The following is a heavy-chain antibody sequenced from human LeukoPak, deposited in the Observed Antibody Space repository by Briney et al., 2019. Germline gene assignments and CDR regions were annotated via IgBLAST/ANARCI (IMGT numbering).Heavy chain of an antibody. D-gene: IGHD6-19*01. CDR3: ALSLAVAGRGLFFDL. Sequence: GASVKVSCKASGYTFTCYYMHWVRQAPGQGLEWMGWINPNSGGTNYAQKFQGRVTMTRDTSISTAYMELSRLRSDDTAVYYCALSLAVAGRGLFFDLWGRGTLVTVSS. V-gene: IGHV1-2*02. CDR2: INPNSGGT. J-gene: IGHJ2*01. CDR1: GYTFTCYY.